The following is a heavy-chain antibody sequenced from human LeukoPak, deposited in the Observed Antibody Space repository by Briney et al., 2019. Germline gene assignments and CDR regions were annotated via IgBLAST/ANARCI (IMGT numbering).Heavy chain of an antibody. CDR2: ISKDGSDK. CDR3: ARDYWWNYDY. CDR1: GFTFNSYT. D-gene: IGHD1-7*01. J-gene: IGHJ4*02. V-gene: IGHV3-30-3*01. Sequence: GRSLRLSCAASGFTFNSYTMHWVRQAPGKGLEWVAVISKDGSDKYYPGSVRGRFTISRDNSKNTIYLQMDSLRAEDTAIYYCARDYWWNYDYWGQGTLVTVSS.